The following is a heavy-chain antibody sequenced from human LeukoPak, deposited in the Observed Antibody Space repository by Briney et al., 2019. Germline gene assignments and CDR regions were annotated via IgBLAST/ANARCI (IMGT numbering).Heavy chain of an antibody. CDR3: ARRYCSGSTCYYFDS. Sequence: GESLKISCKGSGYSFTSHWIGWVRQMPGKGLEWMGIIYPGDSGTRYSPSFQGQATISADKSISTAYLQWSSLKASDTAMYYCARRYCSGSTCYYFDSWGQGTLVTVSS. V-gene: IGHV5-51*01. CDR1: GYSFTSHW. CDR2: IYPGDSGT. D-gene: IGHD2-15*01. J-gene: IGHJ4*02.